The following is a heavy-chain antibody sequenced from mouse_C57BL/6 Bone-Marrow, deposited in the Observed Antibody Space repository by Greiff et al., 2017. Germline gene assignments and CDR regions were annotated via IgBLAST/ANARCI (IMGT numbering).Heavy chain of an antibody. D-gene: IGHD4-1*01. CDR3: ASPGAWFAY. CDR2: IDPSDSYT. V-gene: IGHV1-50*01. CDR1: GYTFTSYW. J-gene: IGHJ3*01. Sequence: QVQLQQPGAELVKPGASVKLSCKASGYTFTSYWMQWVKQRPGQGLEWIGEIDPSDSYTNYNQKFKGKATLTVDTSSSTAYMQLSSLTSEDSAVYYCASPGAWFAYWGQGNLVTVSA.